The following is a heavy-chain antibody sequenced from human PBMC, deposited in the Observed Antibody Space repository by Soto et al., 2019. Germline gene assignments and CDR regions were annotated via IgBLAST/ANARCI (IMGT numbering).Heavy chain of an antibody. CDR1: GFSLSNARMG. D-gene: IGHD6-13*01. Sequence: ESGPTLVNPTETLTLTCTVSGFSLSNARMGVSWIRQPPGKALEWLAHIFSNDEKSYSTSLKSRLTISKDTSKSQVVLTMTNMDPVDTATYYCARSTSYSSNHYYYGMDVWGQGTTVTVSS. CDR3: ARSTSYSSNHYYYGMDV. V-gene: IGHV2-26*01. J-gene: IGHJ6*02. CDR2: IFSNDEK.